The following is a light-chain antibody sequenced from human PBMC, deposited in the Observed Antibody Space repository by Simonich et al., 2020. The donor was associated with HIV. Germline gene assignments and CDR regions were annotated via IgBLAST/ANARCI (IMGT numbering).Light chain of an antibody. CDR1: QSVLYSSNNKNY. CDR2: WAS. J-gene: IGKJ4*01. CDR3: QQYNKWPT. V-gene: IGKV4-1*01. Sequence: DIVMTQSPDSLAVSLGERATINCKSSQSVLYSSNNKNYLAWYQQKPGQPPKLLIYWASTRESGVPDRFSGSGSGTDFTLTISSLQAEDVAVYYCQQYNKWPTFGGGTKVEIK.